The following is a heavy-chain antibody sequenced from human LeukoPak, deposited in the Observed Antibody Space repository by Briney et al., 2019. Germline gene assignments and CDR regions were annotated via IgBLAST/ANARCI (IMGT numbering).Heavy chain of an antibody. CDR2: INHSGST. CDR3: ARAEYDFWSGYPSALDP. J-gene: IGHJ5*02. V-gene: IGHV4-34*01. Sequence: SETLSLTCAVYGGSFSGYYWSWIRQPPGKGLEWIGEINHSGSTNYNPSLKSRVTISVDTSKNQFSLKLSSVTAADTAVYYCARAEYDFWSGYPSALDPWGQGTLVTVPS. CDR1: GGSFSGYY. D-gene: IGHD3-3*01.